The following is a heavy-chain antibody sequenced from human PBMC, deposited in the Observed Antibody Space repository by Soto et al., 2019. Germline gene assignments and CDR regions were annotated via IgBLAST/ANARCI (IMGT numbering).Heavy chain of an antibody. CDR1: GFTFNSYT. J-gene: IGHJ3*01. CDR2: ISAGGRSI. CDR3: ARSTTGNTFDS. V-gene: IGHV3-21*01. Sequence: GGSLRLSCAASGFTFNSYTMNWVGQRPGKGLEWVSSISAGGRSIYYTDSLKGRSTVSRDNSKNSLYLQMNSLRADDTAVYYCARSTTGNTFDSWGKGTMVT. D-gene: IGHD1-1*01.